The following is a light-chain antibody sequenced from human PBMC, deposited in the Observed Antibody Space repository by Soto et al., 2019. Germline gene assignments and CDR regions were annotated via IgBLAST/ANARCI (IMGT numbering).Light chain of an antibody. Sequence: QSALTQPASVSGSPGQSITISCTGTGSDVGGYNYVSWYQQHPGKAPKLIIYEVSNRPSGVSNRFSGSKSGNTASLTISGLQAEDDADYYCNSYTSKSTGVFGTGTKVTVL. V-gene: IGLV2-14*01. CDR1: GSDVGGYNY. CDR3: NSYTSKSTGV. CDR2: EVS. J-gene: IGLJ1*01.